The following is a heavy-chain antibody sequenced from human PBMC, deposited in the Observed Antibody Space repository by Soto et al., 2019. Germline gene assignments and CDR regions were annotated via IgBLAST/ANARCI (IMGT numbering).Heavy chain of an antibody. D-gene: IGHD6-19*01. CDR3: AGGRGRPVAGTRRSFDI. Sequence: SETLSLTCAVYGGSFSGYYWSWIRQPPGKGLEWIGEIKHSGSTNYNPSLKSRVTISVDTSKNQFSLKLSSVTAAETAVYYSAGGRGRPVAGTRRSFDIWGQGTMVTVSS. V-gene: IGHV4-34*01. CDR2: IKHSGST. J-gene: IGHJ3*02. CDR1: GGSFSGYY.